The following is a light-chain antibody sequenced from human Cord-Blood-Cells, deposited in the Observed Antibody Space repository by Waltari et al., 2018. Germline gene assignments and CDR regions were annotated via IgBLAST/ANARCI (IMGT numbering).Light chain of an antibody. J-gene: IGKJ3*01. CDR2: WAS. CDR3: QQYYSTPPT. Sequence: DIVMTQSPDSLAVSLGERATINCKSSQSVLYSSNNKNYLAWYQQKPGQPPKLLIYWASTRESWVPDRVIGSGSGTDFTLTISSLQAEDVAVYYCQQYYSTPPTFGPGTKVDIK. CDR1: QSVLYSSNNKNY. V-gene: IGKV4-1*01.